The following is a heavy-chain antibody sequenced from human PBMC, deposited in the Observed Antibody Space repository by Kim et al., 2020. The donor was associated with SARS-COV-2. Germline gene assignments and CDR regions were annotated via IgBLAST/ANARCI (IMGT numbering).Heavy chain of an antibody. D-gene: IGHD2-2*01. Sequence: SETLSLTCTVSGGSISSSSYYWGWIRQPPGKGLEWIGSIYYSGSTYYNPSLKSRVTISVDTSKNQFSLKLSSVTAADTAVYYCARHSGGEYQLPRFVPTYYYYGMDVWGQGTTVTVSS. CDR1: GGSISSSSYY. J-gene: IGHJ6*02. V-gene: IGHV4-39*01. CDR3: ARHSGGEYQLPRFVPTYYYYGMDV. CDR2: IYYSGST.